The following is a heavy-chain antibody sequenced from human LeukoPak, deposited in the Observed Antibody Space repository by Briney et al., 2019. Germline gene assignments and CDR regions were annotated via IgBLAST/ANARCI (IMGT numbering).Heavy chain of an antibody. Sequence: PSETLPLTCAVHGVSFSGYHWNWIRQFPGKGLEWIGEINDRGLTNYNPSLESRVTIFADTSKKQFSLKLTSVTAADTAVYYCARDPTTVFQISYYFDFWGQGTLVTVSS. CDR3: ARDPTTVFQISYYFDF. J-gene: IGHJ4*02. V-gene: IGHV4-34*01. CDR2: INDRGLT. CDR1: GVSFSGYH. D-gene: IGHD4-17*01.